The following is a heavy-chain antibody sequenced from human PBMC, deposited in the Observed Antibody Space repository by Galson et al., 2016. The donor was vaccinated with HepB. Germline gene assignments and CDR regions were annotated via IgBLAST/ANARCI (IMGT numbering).Heavy chain of an antibody. CDR3: ARTITPAPIPLFDS. CDR2: ISYDGSNE. CDR1: GFTFSTYA. V-gene: IGHV3-30-3*01. D-gene: IGHD3-10*01. Sequence: SLRLSCAVSGFTFSTYAMHWVRQAPGKGLEWVAVISYDGSNEFYADSVKGRFTISRDNAKNRLFLHMDSLTVDDTAVYFCARTITPAPIPLFDSWGQGTLVTVSS. J-gene: IGHJ4*02.